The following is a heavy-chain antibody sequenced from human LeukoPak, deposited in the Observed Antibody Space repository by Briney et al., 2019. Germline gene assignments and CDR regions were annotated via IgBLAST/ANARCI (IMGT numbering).Heavy chain of an antibody. J-gene: IGHJ4*02. V-gene: IGHV3-23*01. Sequence: QTGGSLRLSCVASGLTFSVAGMHWVRQAPGKGLEWVSAITGNGGATYYADSVKGRFTISRDNSKSTLYLQMNRLRAEDTAIYYCVKRSCSGTTCYPLDSWGQGTLVTVSS. D-gene: IGHD2-15*01. CDR3: VKRSCSGTTCYPLDS. CDR1: GLTFSVAG. CDR2: ITGNGGAT.